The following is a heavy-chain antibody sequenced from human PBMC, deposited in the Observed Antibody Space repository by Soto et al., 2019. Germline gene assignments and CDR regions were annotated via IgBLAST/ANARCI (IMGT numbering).Heavy chain of an antibody. CDR3: ARVQQQDFFDF. D-gene: IGHD6-13*01. J-gene: IGHJ4*02. CDR2: IYSSGYT. Sequence: PGGSLRLSCADSGLTVSSNYMSWVRQAPGKGLEWVSMIYSSGYTDYADSVKGRFTISRDNSKNTLFLQMNSLRVEDTAVYYCARVQQQDFFDFWGQGSLVTVSS. CDR1: GLTVSSNY. V-gene: IGHV3-53*01.